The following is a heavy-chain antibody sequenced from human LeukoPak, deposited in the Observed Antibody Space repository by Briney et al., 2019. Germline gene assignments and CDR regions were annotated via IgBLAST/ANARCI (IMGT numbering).Heavy chain of an antibody. Sequence: PGGSLRLSCAASGFTFSSYAMHWVRQAPGKGLEWVAVISYDGSNKYYADSVKRRFTISRDNSKNTLYLQMNSLRAEDTAVYYCARDLSGNSSSFKYYYYGMDAWGQGTTVTVSS. D-gene: IGHD6-13*01. CDR3: ARDLSGNSSSFKYYYYGMDA. CDR1: GFTFSSYA. J-gene: IGHJ6*02. V-gene: IGHV3-30*04. CDR2: ISYDGSNK.